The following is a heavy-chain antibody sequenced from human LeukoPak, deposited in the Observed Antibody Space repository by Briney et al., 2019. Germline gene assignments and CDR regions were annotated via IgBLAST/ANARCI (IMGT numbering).Heavy chain of an antibody. V-gene: IGHV3-23*01. CDR3: VLYGDYESPDGFDI. J-gene: IGHJ3*02. D-gene: IGHD4-17*01. Sequence: GGTLRLSCAASVFSLSSYGMNWVRQAPGKELEWVSAISGSCGSTYYADSVKDRFTIYRDNSKNTLYLQMNSLRAEDTAVYYCVLYGDYESPDGFDIWGQGTMVTVSS. CDR1: VFSLSSYG. CDR2: ISGSCGST.